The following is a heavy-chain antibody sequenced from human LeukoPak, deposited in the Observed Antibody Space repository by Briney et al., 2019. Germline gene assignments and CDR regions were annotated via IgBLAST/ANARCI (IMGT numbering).Heavy chain of an antibody. J-gene: IGHJ6*03. CDR2: TGTAGDT. Sequence: GGSLRLSCAASGFTFSSYDMHWVRQATGKGLEWVSATGTAGDTYYPGSVKGRFTISRENAKNSLYLQMNSLRAEDTAVYYCARDPAGYCSSTSCPYYYYMDVWGKGTTVTVSS. V-gene: IGHV3-13*01. D-gene: IGHD2-2*01. CDR1: GFTFSSYD. CDR3: ARDPAGYCSSTSCPYYYYMDV.